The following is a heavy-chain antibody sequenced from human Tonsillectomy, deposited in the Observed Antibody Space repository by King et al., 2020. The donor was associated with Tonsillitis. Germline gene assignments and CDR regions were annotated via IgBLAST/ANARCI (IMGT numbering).Heavy chain of an antibody. Sequence: VQLVESGAEAKKPGESLRISCQGFGYSFSTSWINWVRQMPGKGLEWMGILYPGDGDTKISPSFQGRITISVDKSINTAYLQWSSLEVSDTAIYYCAKLGDGYAGFDGEMEYWGQGTLVTVSS. CDR3: AKLGDGYAGFDGEMEY. J-gene: IGHJ4*02. CDR1: GYSFSTSW. D-gene: IGHD5-18*01. V-gene: IGHV5-51*01. CDR2: LYPGDGDT.